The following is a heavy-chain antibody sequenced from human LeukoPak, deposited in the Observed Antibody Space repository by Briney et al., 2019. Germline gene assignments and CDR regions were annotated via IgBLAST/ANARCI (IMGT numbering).Heavy chain of an antibody. V-gene: IGHV1-18*01. CDR2: ISAYNGNT. CDR3: ARDRLDGGLNWFDP. CDR1: GGTFSSYA. Sequence: ASVKVSCKASGGTFSSYAISWVRQAPGQGLEWMGWISAYNGNTNYAQKLQGRVTMTTDTSTSTAYMELRSLRSDDTAVYYCARDRLDGGLNWFDPWGQGTLVTVSS. J-gene: IGHJ5*02. D-gene: IGHD2-15*01.